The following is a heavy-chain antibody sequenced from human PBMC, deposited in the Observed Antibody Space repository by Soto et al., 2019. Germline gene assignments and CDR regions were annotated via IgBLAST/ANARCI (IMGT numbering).Heavy chain of an antibody. V-gene: IGHV4-59*01. CDR3: ARYFYGDYVSYFDY. J-gene: IGHJ4*02. CDR1: GGSISSYY. D-gene: IGHD4-17*01. CDR2: IYYSGST. Sequence: SETLSLTCTVSGGSISSYYWSWIRQPPGKGLEWIGYIYYSGSTNYNPSLKSRVTISVDTSKNQFSLKLSSVTAADTAVYYCARYFYGDYVSYFDYWGQGTLVTVSS.